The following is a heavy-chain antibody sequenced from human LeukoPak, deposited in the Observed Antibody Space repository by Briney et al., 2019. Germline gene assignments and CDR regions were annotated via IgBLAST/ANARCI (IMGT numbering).Heavy chain of an antibody. CDR1: GTAISSYF. V-gene: IGHV6-1*01. J-gene: IGHJ4*02. CDR2: TYYRSKWYN. D-gene: IGHD6-13*01. CDR3: ARETDSSSWYVPSDY. Sequence: SETLSLTCDISGTAISSYFWNWIRQSPSRGLEWLGRTYYRSKWYNDYAVSVKSRITINPDTSMNQFSLQLNSVTPEDTAVYYCARETDSSSWYVPSDYWGQGTLVTVSS.